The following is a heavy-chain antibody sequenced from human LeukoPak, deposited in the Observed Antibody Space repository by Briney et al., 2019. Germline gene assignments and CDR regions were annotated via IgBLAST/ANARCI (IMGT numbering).Heavy chain of an antibody. J-gene: IGHJ4*02. CDR2: ISGSGGST. CDR1: GFTFSSYA. CDR3: AKDRIVVVVAALSFDY. V-gene: IGHV3-23*01. D-gene: IGHD2-15*01. Sequence: GGSLRLSCAASGFTFSSYAMSWVRQAPGKGLEWVSAISGSGGSTYYADSVKGRFTISRDNSKNTLYLQMNSLRAEDTAVYYCAKDRIVVVVAALSFDYWGQGTLVTVSS.